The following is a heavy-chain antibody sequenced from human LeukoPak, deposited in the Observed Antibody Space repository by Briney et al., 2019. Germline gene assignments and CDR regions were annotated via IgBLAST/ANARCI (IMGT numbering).Heavy chain of an antibody. CDR2: INHSGST. J-gene: IGHJ4*02. Sequence: KPSETLSLTCAVYGGSFSGYYWSWIRQPPGKGLEWIGEINHSGSTNYNPALKSRVTISVDTSKNQFSLKLSSVTAADTAVYYCARGSRFTMVRGILFDYWGQGTLVTVSS. CDR1: GGSFSGYY. CDR3: ARGSRFTMVRGILFDY. D-gene: IGHD3-10*01. V-gene: IGHV4-34*01.